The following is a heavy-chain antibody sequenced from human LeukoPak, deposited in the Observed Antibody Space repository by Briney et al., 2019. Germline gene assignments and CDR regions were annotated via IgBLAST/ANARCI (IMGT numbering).Heavy chain of an antibody. V-gene: IGHV3-53*01. D-gene: IGHD4-23*01. J-gene: IGHJ4*02. CDR2: IYSGGST. Sequence: PGRSLRLSCAASGFTFANYVTHWVRQAPGKGLEWVSVIYSGGSTYYADSVKGRFTISRDNSKNTLYLQMNSLRAEDTAVYYCARDPDYGGDWGQGTLVTVSS. CDR3: ARDPDYGGD. CDR1: GFTFANYV.